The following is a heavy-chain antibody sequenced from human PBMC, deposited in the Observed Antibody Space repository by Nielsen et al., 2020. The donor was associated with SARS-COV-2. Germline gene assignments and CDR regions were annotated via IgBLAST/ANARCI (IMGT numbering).Heavy chain of an antibody. Sequence: ASVKVSCKASGYTFTSYYIYWVRQAPVQGLEWMGIINPNSGSTSYAQNFQGRVTMTRDTSTSTVYMELSSLRSEDTAMYYCARSDSSSWYGNDHWGQGTLVTVSS. D-gene: IGHD6-13*01. CDR3: ARSDSSSWYGNDH. CDR2: INPNSGST. CDR1: GYTFTSYY. J-gene: IGHJ4*02. V-gene: IGHV1-46*01.